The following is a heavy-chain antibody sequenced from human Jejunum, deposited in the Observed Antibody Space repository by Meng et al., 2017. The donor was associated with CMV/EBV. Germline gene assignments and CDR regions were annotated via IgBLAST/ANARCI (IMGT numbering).Heavy chain of an antibody. J-gene: IGHJ4*02. Sequence: AGFTFSSYGMSWVRQAPGKGLEWVSGISDTGGSTYYADSVKGRFTISRDNSKNTLYLQMNSLRAEDTAVYYCAKDRLTIAFLDYWGQGTQVTVSS. V-gene: IGHV3-23*01. CDR1: GFTFSSYG. CDR3: AKDRLTIAFLDY. D-gene: IGHD3-10*01. CDR2: ISDTGGST.